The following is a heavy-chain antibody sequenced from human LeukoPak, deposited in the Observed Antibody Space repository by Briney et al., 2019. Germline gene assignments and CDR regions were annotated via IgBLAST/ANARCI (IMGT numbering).Heavy chain of an antibody. D-gene: IGHD3-3*01. Sequence: SLRLSCAASGFTFDDYAMHWLRQSPGKGLEWVSGISWNSGSIGYADSVKGRFTISRDNAKNSLYLQMNSLRAEDTALYYCAKDRSSGTFDYWGQGTLVTVSS. V-gene: IGHV3-9*01. CDR3: AKDRSSGTFDY. CDR1: GFTFDDYA. CDR2: ISWNSGSI. J-gene: IGHJ4*02.